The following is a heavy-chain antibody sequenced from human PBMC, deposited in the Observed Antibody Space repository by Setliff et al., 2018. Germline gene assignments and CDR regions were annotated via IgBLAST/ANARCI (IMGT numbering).Heavy chain of an antibody. CDR2: IYDSGSS. Sequence: SETLSLTCTVSGGSVSNSGFFWGWLRQAPGKGLEWIGNIYDSGSSNYNASLASRLTISVDTAKNQFSLRLTSVTAADTAVYYCARADSGYDGEYYFDYWGQGTLVTVSS. J-gene: IGHJ4*02. CDR3: ARADSGYDGEYYFDY. D-gene: IGHD5-12*01. CDR1: GGSVSNSGFF. V-gene: IGHV4-39*01.